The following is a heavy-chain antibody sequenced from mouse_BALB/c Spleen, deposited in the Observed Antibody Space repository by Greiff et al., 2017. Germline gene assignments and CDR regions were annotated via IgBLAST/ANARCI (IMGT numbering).Heavy chain of an antibody. CDR2: ISSGGSYT. J-gene: IGHJ4*01. V-gene: IGHV5-6*01. Sequence: EVKLMESGGDLVKPGGSLKLFCAASGFTFSSYGMSWVRQTPDKRLEWVATISSGGSYTYYPDSVKGRFTISRDNAKNTLYLQMSSLKSEDTAMYYCARYYYGSSYDYAMDYWGQGTSVTVSS. CDR1: GFTFSSYG. D-gene: IGHD1-1*01. CDR3: ARYYYGSSYDYAMDY.